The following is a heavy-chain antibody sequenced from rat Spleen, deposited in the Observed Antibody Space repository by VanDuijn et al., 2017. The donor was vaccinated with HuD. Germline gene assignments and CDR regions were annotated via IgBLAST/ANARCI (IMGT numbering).Heavy chain of an antibody. Sequence: QVQLEESGPGLVQPSQTLSLTCTVSGLSLPSNSVSWIRQPPGKGLEWMGVIWTGGNTVYNTPHKSRRSISRDISKSQVLLKMNSLQTEDTATYYCVRDRSSFDYWGQGVMVTVSS. CDR3: VRDRSSFDY. CDR2: IWTGGNT. CDR1: GLSLPSNS. V-gene: IGHV2-47*01. J-gene: IGHJ2*01. D-gene: IGHD1-2*01.